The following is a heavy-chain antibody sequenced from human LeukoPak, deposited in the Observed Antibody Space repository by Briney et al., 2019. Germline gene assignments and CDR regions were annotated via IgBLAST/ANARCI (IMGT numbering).Heavy chain of an antibody. CDR1: GGSISSYY. Sequence: SEALSLTCTVSGGSISSYYWSWIQQPPGKGLEWIGYIYYSGSTNYNPSLKSRVTISVDTSKNQFSLKLSSVTAADTAVYYCARDSGYYDSSGYHYYYYYMDVWGKGTTVTISS. V-gene: IGHV4-59*01. J-gene: IGHJ6*03. D-gene: IGHD3-22*01. CDR3: ARDSGYYDSSGYHYYYYYMDV. CDR2: IYYSGST.